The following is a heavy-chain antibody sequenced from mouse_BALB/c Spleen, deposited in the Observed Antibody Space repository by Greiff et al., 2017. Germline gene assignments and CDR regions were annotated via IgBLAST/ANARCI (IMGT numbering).Heavy chain of an antibody. V-gene: IGHV1S81*02. CDR1: GYTFTSYW. Sequence: VQLQQPGAELVKPGASVKLSCKASGYTFTSYWMHWVKQRPGQGLEWIGEINPSNGRTNYNEKFKSKATLTVDTSSSTAYMQLSSLTSEDSAVYYCTRLTRGFDYWGQGTTLTVSS. CDR3: TRLTRGFDY. J-gene: IGHJ2*01. D-gene: IGHD3-1*01. CDR2: INPSNGRT.